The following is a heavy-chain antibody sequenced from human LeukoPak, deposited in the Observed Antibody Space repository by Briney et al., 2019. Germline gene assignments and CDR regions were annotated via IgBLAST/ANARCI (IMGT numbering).Heavy chain of an antibody. CDR2: ISSNGGST. J-gene: IGHJ4*02. Sequence: GGSLRLSCAASGFAFSVSVMHWVRQAPGKGLEYVSVISSNGGSTSYANSVKGRFTISRDNSKNTMYLQMGSLRAEDMAVYYCARDLSGGGLDYWGQGTLVTVSS. V-gene: IGHV3-64*01. CDR3: ARDLSGGGLDY. D-gene: IGHD3-10*01. CDR1: GFAFSVSV.